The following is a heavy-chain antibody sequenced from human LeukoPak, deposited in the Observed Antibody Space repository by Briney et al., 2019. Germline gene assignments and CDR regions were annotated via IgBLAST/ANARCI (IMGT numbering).Heavy chain of an antibody. Sequence: ASVKVSCTVSGYTLTELSMHWVRQAPGKGLEWMGGFDPEDGETIYAQKFQGRVTMTEDTSTDTAYMELSSLRSEDTAVYYCATTPARPEWELRSAFDIWGQGTMVTVSS. D-gene: IGHD1-26*01. V-gene: IGHV1-24*01. CDR2: FDPEDGET. CDR1: GYTLTELS. J-gene: IGHJ3*02. CDR3: ATTPARPEWELRSAFDI.